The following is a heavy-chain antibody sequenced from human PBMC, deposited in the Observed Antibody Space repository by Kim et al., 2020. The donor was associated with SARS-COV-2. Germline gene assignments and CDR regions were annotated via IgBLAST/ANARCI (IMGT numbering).Heavy chain of an antibody. V-gene: IGHV7-4-1*02. J-gene: IGHJ5*02. CDR2: INTYTGNP. Sequence: ASVKVSCKASGYTFTRYALNWVRQAPGQGLEWVGWINTYTGNPTYAQDFTGRFVLSLDTSVSTAFLQISSLKAEDTATYYCAREVAATTRWFDPWGQGTLVTVSS. D-gene: IGHD1-26*01. CDR3: AREVAATTRWFDP. CDR1: GYTFTRYA.